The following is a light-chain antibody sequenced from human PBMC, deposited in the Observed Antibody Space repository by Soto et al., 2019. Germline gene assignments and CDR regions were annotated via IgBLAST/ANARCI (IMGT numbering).Light chain of an antibody. V-gene: IGLV2-14*01. CDR2: EVT. CDR3: SSYTNINTRACV. CDR1: SXDIGSYNR. J-gene: IGLJ1*01. Sequence: QSALTQPASVSGSPGQSITISCTGTSXDIGSYNRVSWYQQHPGKAPKLIIYEVTDRPSGVSNRFSGSKSGNTASLTISGLQAEDEAEYYCSSYTNINTRACVFGTGTTVTVL.